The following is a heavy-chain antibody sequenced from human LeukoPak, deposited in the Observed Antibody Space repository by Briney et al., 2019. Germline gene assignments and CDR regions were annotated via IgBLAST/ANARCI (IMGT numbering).Heavy chain of an antibody. V-gene: IGHV1-2*02. D-gene: IGHD2-2*01. CDR2: INPNSGGT. Sequence: GASVKVSCKASGYTFTGYYMHWVRQAPGQGLEWMGWINPNSGGTNYAQKFQGRVTMTRDTSISTAYMELSSLRSEDTGVYFCARELGEGYADYWGQGTLVTVSS. J-gene: IGHJ4*02. CDR3: ARELGEGYADY. CDR1: GYTFTGYY.